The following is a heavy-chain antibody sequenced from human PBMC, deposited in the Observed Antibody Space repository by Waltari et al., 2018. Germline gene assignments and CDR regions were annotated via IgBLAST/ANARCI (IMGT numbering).Heavy chain of an antibody. V-gene: IGHV4-61*09. J-gene: IGHJ6*03. CDR1: GDSISGSYY. D-gene: IGHD2-21*01. CDR2: IYSSGST. Sequence: QLQLQQSGPGLVKPSQTLSLACSLSGDSISGSYYWNWVRQTVGEGLEWLGYIYSSGSTKYNPSLQSRATISIVNKTQFSLKLAAVTAADTAVYYGARSDVVVAPARNNYYFPMEVWGQGTTVTVSS. CDR3: ARSDVVVAPARNNYYFPMEV.